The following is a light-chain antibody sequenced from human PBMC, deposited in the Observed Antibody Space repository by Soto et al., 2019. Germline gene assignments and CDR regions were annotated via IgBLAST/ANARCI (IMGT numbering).Light chain of an antibody. Sequence: DIVMTQSPLSLPVTPGEPASISCRSSQNLLNSNGYNYLDWYVQKPGQSPQLLICLGSSRASGVPDRFSGSGSGTDFTLKISRVEAEDVGVYYCMQALQTPLTFGGGTMVEIK. CDR2: LGS. CDR1: QNLLNSNGYNY. CDR3: MQALQTPLT. J-gene: IGKJ4*01. V-gene: IGKV2-28*01.